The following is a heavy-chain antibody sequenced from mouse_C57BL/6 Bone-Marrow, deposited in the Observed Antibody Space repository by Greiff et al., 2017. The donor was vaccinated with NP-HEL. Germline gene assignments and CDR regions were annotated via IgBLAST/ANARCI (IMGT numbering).Heavy chain of an antibody. J-gene: IGHJ4*01. Sequence: EVQLQESEGGLVQPGSSMKLSCTTSGFTFSDYYMAWVRQVPEKGLDWVANINYDGSSTYYLDSLKSRFIISRDNAKNILYLQKSSLKSEDTAPYYCAMERRLRRRTYAMDYWGQGTSVTVSS. CDR1: GFTFSDYY. D-gene: IGHD2-12*01. V-gene: IGHV5-16*01. CDR2: INYDGSST. CDR3: AMERRLRRRTYAMDY.